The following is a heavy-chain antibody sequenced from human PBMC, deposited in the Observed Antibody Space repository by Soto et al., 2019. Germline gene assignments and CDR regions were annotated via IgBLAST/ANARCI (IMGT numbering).Heavy chain of an antibody. D-gene: IGHD3-10*01. CDR2: INPSGGST. J-gene: IGHJ4*02. CDR1: GYTSTRSY. V-gene: IGHV1-46*01. CDR3: AIPDLSGGNFDY. Sequence: VKVSCEASGYTSTRSYMHSVRDAPGQGPEWMGIINPSGGSTRSAQKLQGSVTMTRDTYTSTVYMELRSLRSEDTAVYYCAIPDLSGGNFDYWGQGTLVTVSS.